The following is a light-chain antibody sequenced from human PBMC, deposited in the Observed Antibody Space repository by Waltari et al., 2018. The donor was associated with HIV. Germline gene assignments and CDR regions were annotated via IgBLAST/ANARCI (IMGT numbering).Light chain of an antibody. CDR3: TSYTTSTTVI. CDR2: EVS. CDR1: SSDVGGYNY. V-gene: IGLV2-14*01. Sequence: QSALTQPASVSGSPGQSITISCTGTSSDVGGYNYVSWYQHHPGKVPKLMIYEVSKRPSGVSNRLSGSKSGNTASLTISGLQAEDEADYYCTSYTTSTTVIFGGGTKLTVL. J-gene: IGLJ2*01.